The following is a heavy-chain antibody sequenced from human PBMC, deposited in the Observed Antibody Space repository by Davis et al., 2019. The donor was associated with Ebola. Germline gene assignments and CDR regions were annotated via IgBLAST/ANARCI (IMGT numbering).Heavy chain of an antibody. CDR1: GITSTKYW. D-gene: IGHD3-16*02. Sequence: GESLKISCAASGITSTKYWMHWVRQAPGQGLEWVSRINSDGTTTHYADSVEGGFTISRDNAKNTLYLQMNSLRAEDTAMYYCARVRCYYEYAWGSYPGIFDYWGQGIMVTVSS. CDR2: INSDGTTT. V-gene: IGHV3-74*01. J-gene: IGHJ4*02. CDR3: ARVRCYYEYAWGSYPGIFDY.